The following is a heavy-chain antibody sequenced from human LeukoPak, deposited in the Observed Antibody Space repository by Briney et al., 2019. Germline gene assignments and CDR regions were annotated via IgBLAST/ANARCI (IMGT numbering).Heavy chain of an antibody. V-gene: IGHV3-23*01. D-gene: IGHD3-10*01. Sequence: PGGSLRLSCEGLGFSFSRHHMTWVRQPQGKGLEWVSAIDGSGERTYYGDSVKGRFTISRDNSKNTLYLQMNSLRAEDTAVYYCARDLVYGDSFDYWGQGTLVTVSS. J-gene: IGHJ4*02. CDR1: GFSFSRHH. CDR2: IDGSGERT. CDR3: ARDLVYGDSFDY.